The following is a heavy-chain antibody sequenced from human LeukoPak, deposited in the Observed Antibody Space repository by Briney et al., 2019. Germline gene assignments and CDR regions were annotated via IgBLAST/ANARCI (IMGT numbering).Heavy chain of an antibody. J-gene: IGHJ5*02. V-gene: IGHV4-59*13. D-gene: IGHD1-26*01. CDR2: MYYGGSP. CDR3: VTGRYSYGWYDH. CDR1: GGSISSFY. Sequence: SETLSLTCTVSGGSISSFYWSWIRQPPGQGLERIGYMYYGGSPNYNPSLKSRVITSLDTSKNQFSLKLNSVTTADTAVYYCVTGRYSYGWYDHWGQGILVTVSS.